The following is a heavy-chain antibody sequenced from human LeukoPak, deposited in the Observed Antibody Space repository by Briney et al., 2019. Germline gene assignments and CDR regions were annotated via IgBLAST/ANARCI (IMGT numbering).Heavy chain of an antibody. CDR1: GFTFSSYS. CDR2: ISSSSSYI. Sequence: GGSLRLSCAASGFTFSSYSMNWVRQAPGKGLEWVSSISSSSSYIYYADSVKGRFTISRDNAKNSLYLQMNSLRAEDTAVYYCARDRLYLGVVGYGMDVWGQGTTVTVSS. J-gene: IGHJ6*02. V-gene: IGHV3-21*01. D-gene: IGHD3-3*01. CDR3: ARDRLYLGVVGYGMDV.